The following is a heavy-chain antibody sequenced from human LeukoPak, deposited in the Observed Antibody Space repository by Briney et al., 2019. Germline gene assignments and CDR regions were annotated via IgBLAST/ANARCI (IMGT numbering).Heavy chain of an antibody. CDR3: ARRAATYYFDY. CDR2: ISAYNGNT. J-gene: IGHJ4*02. V-gene: IGHV1-18*01. Sequence: ASVKVSCKASGYTFTSYDITWVRQAPGQGLEWMGWISAYNGNTNYAQKPQGRVTMTTDTSTSTAYMELRSLRSDDTAVYYCARRAATYYFDYWGQGTLVTVSS. D-gene: IGHD2-15*01. CDR1: GYTFTSYD.